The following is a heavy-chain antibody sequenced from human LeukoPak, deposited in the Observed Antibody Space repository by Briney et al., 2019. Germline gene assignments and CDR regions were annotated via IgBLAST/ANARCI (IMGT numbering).Heavy chain of an antibody. J-gene: IGHJ4*02. CDR1: GFTFSSYA. CDR2: ISGSGGST. CDR3: AKVGLTMVRGVISYFDY. Sequence: GGSLRLSCAASGFTFSSYAMSWVRQAPGKGLEWVSAISGSGGSTYHADSVKGRFTISRDNSKNTLYLQMNSLRAEDTAVYYCAKVGLTMVRGVISYFDYWGQGTLVTVSS. V-gene: IGHV3-23*01. D-gene: IGHD3-10*01.